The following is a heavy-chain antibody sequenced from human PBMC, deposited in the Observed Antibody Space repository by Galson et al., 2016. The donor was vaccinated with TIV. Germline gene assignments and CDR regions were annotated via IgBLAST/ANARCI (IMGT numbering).Heavy chain of an antibody. CDR2: VSDGGNT. CDR3: ARDRGVDATYYYYYYAMDV. Sequence: SLRLSCAASGLSVSINYMTWVRQAPGKGLEWVSLVSDGGNTYYPDSVKGRFTISRDNSKNTLYLQMNSLRVEDTAVYYCARDRGVDATYYYYYYAMDVWGQGAAVTVSS. CDR1: GLSVSINY. V-gene: IGHV3-66*01. J-gene: IGHJ6*02. D-gene: IGHD3-10*01.